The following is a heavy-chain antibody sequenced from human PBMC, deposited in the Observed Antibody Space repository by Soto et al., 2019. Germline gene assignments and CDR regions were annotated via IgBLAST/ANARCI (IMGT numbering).Heavy chain of an antibody. CDR2: INARNDGT. J-gene: IGHJ6*02. CDR1: GYTFSEFY. Sequence: QVQLVQSGPEMKKPGASVKVSCKTSGYTFSEFYIHWMRQVPGRGLEWMGWINARNDGTKFAEKFKAALTMTTDPPISTSYMELSSLTFDDTAVYYCARRLGGGGDYFYGMDVWGQGTAVTVSS. CDR3: ARRLGGGGDYFYGMDV. D-gene: IGHD3-16*01. V-gene: IGHV1-2*02.